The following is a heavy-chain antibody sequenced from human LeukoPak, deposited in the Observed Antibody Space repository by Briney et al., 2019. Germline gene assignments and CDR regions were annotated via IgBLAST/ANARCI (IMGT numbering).Heavy chain of an antibody. D-gene: IGHD4-23*01. Sequence: GGSLRLSCAASGFTFSSYGMHWVRQAPGKGLEWVAVISYDGSNKYYADPVKGRFTISRDNSKNTLYLQMNSLRAEDTAVYYCAKPPPYGGNEYYFDYWGQGTLVTVSS. CDR2: ISYDGSNK. CDR3: AKPPPYGGNEYYFDY. CDR1: GFTFSSYG. V-gene: IGHV3-30*18. J-gene: IGHJ4*02.